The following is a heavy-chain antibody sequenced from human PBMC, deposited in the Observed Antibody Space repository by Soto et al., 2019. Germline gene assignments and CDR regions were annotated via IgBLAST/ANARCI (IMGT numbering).Heavy chain of an antibody. CDR1: GFTFSSYA. Sequence: GGSLRLSCAASGFTFSSYAMHWVRQAPGKGLEWVAAISYDGSNKYYADSVKGRFTISRDNSKNTLYLQMNSLRAEDTAVYYCAKDALRFLEWLLYPDYYYGMDVWGQGTTVTVSS. CDR2: ISYDGSNK. D-gene: IGHD3-3*01. V-gene: IGHV3-30-3*01. CDR3: AKDALRFLEWLLYPDYYYGMDV. J-gene: IGHJ6*02.